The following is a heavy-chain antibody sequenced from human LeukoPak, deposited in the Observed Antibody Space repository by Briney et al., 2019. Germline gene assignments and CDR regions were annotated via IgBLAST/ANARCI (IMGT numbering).Heavy chain of an antibody. V-gene: IGHV3-53*01. CDR2: IYTGGST. CDR3: TTTGGSYGAYYMDV. CDR1: GVTVSSNY. Sequence: PGASLRLSCAASGVTVSSNYMTWVRQAPGKGLEWVSVIYTGGSTYYADSVKGRFTISRDNSKNTLYLQMNSLRAEDTAVYYCTTTGGSYGAYYMDVWGKGTTVTVSS. J-gene: IGHJ6*03. D-gene: IGHD1-26*01.